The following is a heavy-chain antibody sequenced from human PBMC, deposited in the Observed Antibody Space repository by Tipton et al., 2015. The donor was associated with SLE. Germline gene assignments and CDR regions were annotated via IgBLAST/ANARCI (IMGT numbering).Heavy chain of an antibody. J-gene: IGHJ6*03. V-gene: IGHV4-59*12. D-gene: IGHD3-16*01. CDR3: AREGNGYYMDV. CDR1: GVSIKSYF. CDR2: VYHLGTT. Sequence: TLSLTCSVSGVSIKSYFWSWIRQSPEKGLEWIGYVYHLGTTEYNPSLKSRVTISVDMSKNQFSLKLNSVTAADTAVYYCAREGNGYYMDVWGKGTTVTVSS.